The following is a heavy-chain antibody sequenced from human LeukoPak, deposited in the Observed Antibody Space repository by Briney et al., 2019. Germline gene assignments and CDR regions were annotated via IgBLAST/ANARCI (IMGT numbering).Heavy chain of an antibody. CDR3: ASLSNPYYYGSGTGYYGMDV. J-gene: IGHJ6*02. Sequence: SETLSLTCTVSGGSISSYYWSWIRQPPGKGLEWLAYIYYSGSTNYNPSLKSRVTISVDTSKNQFSLKLSSVTAADTAVYYCASLSNPYYYGSGTGYYGMDVWGQGTTVTVSS. CDR2: IYYSGST. V-gene: IGHV4-59*01. D-gene: IGHD3-10*01. CDR1: GGSISSYY.